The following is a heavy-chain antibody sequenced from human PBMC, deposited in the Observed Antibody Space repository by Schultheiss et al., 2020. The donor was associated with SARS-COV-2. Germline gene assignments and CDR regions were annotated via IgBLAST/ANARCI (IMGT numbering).Heavy chain of an antibody. V-gene: IGHV3-30*04. Sequence: SLRLSCAASGFTFSSYAMHWVRQAPGKGLEWVAVISYDGSNKYYADSVKGRFTISRDNAKNSLYLQMNSLRAEDTAVYYCARGGPVDLSYYYYYMDVWGKGTTVTVSS. CDR2: ISYDGSNK. J-gene: IGHJ6*03. CDR3: ARGGPVDLSYYYYYMDV. CDR1: GFTFSSYA.